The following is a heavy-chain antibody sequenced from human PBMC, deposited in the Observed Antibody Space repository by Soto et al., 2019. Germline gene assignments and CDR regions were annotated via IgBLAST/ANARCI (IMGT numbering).Heavy chain of an antibody. D-gene: IGHD6-6*01. CDR2: IGTAGDT. CDR3: ARRARPDFYYMDV. J-gene: IGHJ6*03. CDR1: GFTFSSYD. Sequence: GGSLRLSCTASGFTFSSYDMHWVRQATGKGLEWVSAIGTAGDTYYANSVQGRFTISRDNSKNTVYLQMGSLRPEDMAVYYCARRARPDFYYMDVWGKGTTVTVSS. V-gene: IGHV3-13*01.